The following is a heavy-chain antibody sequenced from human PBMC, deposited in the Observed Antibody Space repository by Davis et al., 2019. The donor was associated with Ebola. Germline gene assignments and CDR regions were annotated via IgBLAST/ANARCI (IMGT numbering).Heavy chain of an antibody. D-gene: IGHD3-10*01. CDR3: AREGRYYGSHSPIDQ. CDR2: ISVRSSSI. CDR1: GFISFSDYG. J-gene: IGHJ4*02. V-gene: IGHV3-21*01. Sequence: PGGSLRLSCAASGFISFSDYGMNWVRQAPGRGLEWVAYISVRSSSIYYAESVKGRFTISRDDAKDSLFLQMNSLRDVDTAVYYCAREGRYYGSHSPIDQWGQGSLVTVSS.